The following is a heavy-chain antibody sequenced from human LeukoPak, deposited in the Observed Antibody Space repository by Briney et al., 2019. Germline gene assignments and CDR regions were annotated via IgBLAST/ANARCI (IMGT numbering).Heavy chain of an antibody. Sequence: ASVTVSCKASGGTFSSYAISWVRQAPGQGLEWMGGIIPIFGTANYAQKFQGRVTITADESTSTAYTELSSLRSEDTAVYYCARGRVRWELPQYYYYYYGMDVWGQGTTVTVSS. CDR1: GGTFSSYA. CDR3: ARGRVRWELPQYYYYYYGMDV. J-gene: IGHJ6*02. V-gene: IGHV1-69*13. CDR2: IIPIFGTA. D-gene: IGHD1-26*01.